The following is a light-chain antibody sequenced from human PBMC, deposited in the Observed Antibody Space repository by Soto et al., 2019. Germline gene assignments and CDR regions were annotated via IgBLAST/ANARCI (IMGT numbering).Light chain of an antibody. J-gene: IGKJ5*01. CDR1: QSVSSSY. V-gene: IGKV3-20*01. Sequence: EIVMTQSQSTLSVSPGERSALSCMSSQSVSSSYLAWYQQKPGQAPRLLIYGASSRATGIPDRFSGSGSGTDFTLTISRLEPEDFAVYYCQQYGSPITFGQGTRLEIK. CDR3: QQYGSPIT. CDR2: GAS.